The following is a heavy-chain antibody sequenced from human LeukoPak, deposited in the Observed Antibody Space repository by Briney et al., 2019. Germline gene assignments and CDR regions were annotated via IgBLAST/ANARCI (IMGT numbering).Heavy chain of an antibody. J-gene: IGHJ5*02. CDR1: GGSISSGGYY. CDR3: ARDPTRYCSSTSCHHGLNWFDP. CDR2: IYYSGST. V-gene: IGHV4-31*03. Sequence: SETLSLTCTVSGGSISSGGYYWSWIRQHPGKGLEWIGYIYYSGSTYCNPSLMSRVTISVDTSKNQFSLKLSSVTAADTAVYYCARDPTRYCSSTSCHHGLNWFDPWGQGTLVTVSS. D-gene: IGHD2-2*01.